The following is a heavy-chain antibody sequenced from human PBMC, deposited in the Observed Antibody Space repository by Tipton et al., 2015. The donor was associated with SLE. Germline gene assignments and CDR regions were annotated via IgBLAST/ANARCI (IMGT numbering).Heavy chain of an antibody. Sequence: RSLRLSCAASGFTFSSYAMHWVRQAPGKGLEWVAVISYDGGNKYYADSVKGRFTISRDNSKNTLYLQMNSLRAEDTAVYYCAKPAGYPGAFDIWGQGTMVTVSS. CDR1: GFTFSSYA. V-gene: IGHV3-30*18. CDR3: AKPAGYPGAFDI. J-gene: IGHJ3*02. CDR2: ISYDGGNK. D-gene: IGHD6-13*01.